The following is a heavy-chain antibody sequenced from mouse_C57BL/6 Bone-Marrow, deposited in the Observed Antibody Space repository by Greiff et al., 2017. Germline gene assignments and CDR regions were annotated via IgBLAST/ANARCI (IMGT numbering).Heavy chain of an antibody. J-gene: IGHJ3*01. CDR2: IHPNSGST. Sequence: QVQLQQPGAELVKPGASVKLSCKASGYTFTSYWMHWVKQRPGQGLAWIGMIHPNSGSTNYNEKFKSKATLTVDKSSSTAYMQLSSLTSEDSAVYYFARRGGSPFAYRGQGDLGTGSA. CDR3: ARRGGSPFAY. V-gene: IGHV1-64*01. CDR1: GYTFTSYW. D-gene: IGHD1-1*02.